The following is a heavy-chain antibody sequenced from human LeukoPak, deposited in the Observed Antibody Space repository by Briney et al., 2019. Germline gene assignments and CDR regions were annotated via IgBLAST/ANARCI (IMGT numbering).Heavy chain of an antibody. V-gene: IGHV3-66*03. J-gene: IGHJ4*02. CDR2: IYSDNT. CDR3: ARKGALSDYFDY. Sequence: GGSLRLSCTVSGFTVSSNSMSWVRQAPGKGLEWVSFIYSDNTHYSDSVKGRFTISRDNSKNTLYLQMNSLRAEDTAVYYCARKGALSDYFDYWGQGTLVTVSS. CDR1: GFTVSSNS.